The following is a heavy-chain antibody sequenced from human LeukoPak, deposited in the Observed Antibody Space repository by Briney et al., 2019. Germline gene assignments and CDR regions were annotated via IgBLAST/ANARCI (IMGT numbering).Heavy chain of an antibody. Sequence: GGSLRLSCAASGFTFDDYGMSWVPRAPGKGREGVSGISWNGGNTGYADSVKGRLTISRDNAKNSLYLQMNSLRAEDTALYYCARDPQRGSFDIWGQGTMVTVSS. V-gene: IGHV3-20*04. D-gene: IGHD5-24*01. CDR1: GFTFDDYG. J-gene: IGHJ3*02. CDR3: ARDPQRGSFDI. CDR2: ISWNGGNT.